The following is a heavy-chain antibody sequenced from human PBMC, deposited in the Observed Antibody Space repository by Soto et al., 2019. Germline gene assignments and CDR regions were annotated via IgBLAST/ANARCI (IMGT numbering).Heavy chain of an antibody. CDR2: ISWNSGSI. CDR1: GFTFDDYA. CDR3: ARAPMAVAGGSDY. Sequence: SLRLSCAASGFTFDDYAMHWVRQAPGKGLEWVSGISWNSGSIGYADSVKGRFTISRDNAKNSLYLQMNSLRAEDTALYYCARAPMAVAGGSDYWGQGTLVTVSS. D-gene: IGHD6-19*01. J-gene: IGHJ4*02. V-gene: IGHV3-9*01.